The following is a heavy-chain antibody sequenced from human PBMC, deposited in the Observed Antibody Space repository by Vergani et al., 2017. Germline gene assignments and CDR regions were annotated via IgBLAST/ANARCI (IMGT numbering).Heavy chain of an antibody. CDR2: ISGSGGST. Sequence: APGKGLEWVSAISGSGGSTYYADSVKGRFTISRDNSKNTLYLQMNSLRAEDTAVYYCARDKRGIVGATGTYDYWGQGTLVTVSS. J-gene: IGHJ4*02. V-gene: IGHV3-23*01. CDR3: ARDKRGIVGATGTYDY. D-gene: IGHD1-26*01.